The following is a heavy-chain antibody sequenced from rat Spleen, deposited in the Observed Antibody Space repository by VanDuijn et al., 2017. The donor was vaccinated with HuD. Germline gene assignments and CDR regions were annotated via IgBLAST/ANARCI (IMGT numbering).Heavy chain of an antibody. V-gene: IGHV5-62*01. CDR1: GFTFSSYG. CDR3: TRGRVYFGYTGFEY. CDR2: ISSSSGT. D-gene: IGHD4-3*01. J-gene: IGHJ2*01. Sequence: VQLVESGGGLVQPGKSLKLSCSASGFTFSSYGMHWIRQAPGKGLDWVAYISSSSGTVYADAVKGRFTISRDNAKSNLYLQMSSLRSEDTATYYCTRGRVYFGYTGFEYWGQGVMVTVSS.